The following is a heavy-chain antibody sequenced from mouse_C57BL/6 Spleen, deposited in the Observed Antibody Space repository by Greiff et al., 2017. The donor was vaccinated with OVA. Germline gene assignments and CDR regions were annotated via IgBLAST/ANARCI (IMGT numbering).Heavy chain of an antibody. J-gene: IGHJ2*01. Sequence: EVKLMESGEGLVKPGGSLKLSCAASGFTFSGYAMSWVRQTPEKRLEWVAYISSGGDYIYYADTVKGRFTISRDNARNTLYLQMSSLKSEDTAMYYCTRANYYGSSGGYFDYWGQGTTLTVSS. CDR3: TRANYYGSSGGYFDY. V-gene: IGHV5-9-1*02. D-gene: IGHD1-1*01. CDR2: ISSGGDYI. CDR1: GFTFSGYA.